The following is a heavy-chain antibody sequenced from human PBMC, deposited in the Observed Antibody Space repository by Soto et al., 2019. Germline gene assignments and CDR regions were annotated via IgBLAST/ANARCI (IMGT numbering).Heavy chain of an antibody. J-gene: IGHJ5*02. CDR1: GYTFTGYY. V-gene: IGHV1-2*02. CDR2: INPNSGGT. D-gene: IGHD1-7*01. Sequence: ASVKVSCKASGYTFTGYYMHWVRQAPGQGLEWMGWINPNSGGTNYAQKFQGRVTMTRDTSISTAYMELSRLRSDDTAVYYCARGKGGGTTYWWFDPWGQGTLVTVSS. CDR3: ARGKGGGTTYWWFDP.